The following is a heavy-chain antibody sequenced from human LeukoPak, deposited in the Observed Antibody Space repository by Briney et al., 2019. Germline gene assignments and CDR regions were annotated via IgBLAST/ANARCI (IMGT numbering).Heavy chain of an antibody. D-gene: IGHD3-10*01. Sequence: PGGSLRLSCAASGFTFSSYTMSWVRQAPGKGLEWVSTITTSDGNTYYADSVKGRFTVSRDNSKNTLFLQMNSLRAGDTAVYYCARAGPNAFDIWGQGTMVTVSS. CDR1: GFTFSSYT. J-gene: IGHJ3*02. CDR3: ARAGPNAFDI. V-gene: IGHV3-23*01. CDR2: ITTSDGNT.